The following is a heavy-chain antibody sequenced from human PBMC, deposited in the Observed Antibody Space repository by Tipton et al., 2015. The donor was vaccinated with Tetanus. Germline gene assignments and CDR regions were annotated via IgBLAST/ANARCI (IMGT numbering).Heavy chain of an antibody. V-gene: IGHV3-11*01. CDR1: GFTFSDYY. J-gene: IGHJ5*02. D-gene: IGHD1-26*01. CDR3: ARGDIVGATPFDP. CDR2: ISSSGSTI. Sequence: SLRLSCAASGFTFSDYYMSWIRQAPGKGLEWVSYISSSGSTIYYADSVKGRFTISRDNAKNSLYLQMNSLRAEDTAVYYCARGDIVGATPFDPWGQGTLVTVSS.